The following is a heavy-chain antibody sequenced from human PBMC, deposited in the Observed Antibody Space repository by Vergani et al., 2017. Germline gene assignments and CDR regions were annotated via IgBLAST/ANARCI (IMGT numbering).Heavy chain of an antibody. J-gene: IGHJ4*02. V-gene: IGHV1-46*03. CDR3: ARPHGDILPPDPRRLDY. CDR2: INPSGGST. Sequence: QVQLVQSGAEVKKPGASVKVSCKASGYTFTSYYMHWVRQAPGQGLEWMGIINPSGGSTTYAQQFQGRLTMTRDTSTSTVYMDLSNLRSEDTAVYYCARPHGDILPPDPRRLDYGGQGTLVTVSS. CDR1: GYTFTSYY.